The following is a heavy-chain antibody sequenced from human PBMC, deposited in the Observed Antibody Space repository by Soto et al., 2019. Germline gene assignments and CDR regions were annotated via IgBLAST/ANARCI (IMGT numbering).Heavy chain of an antibody. J-gene: IGHJ4*02. CDR1: GFTFSSYA. CDR2: ISGSGVST. CDR3: AKCPGWHGSGSSPFDY. Sequence: GGSLRLSCAASGFTFSSYAMSWVRQAPGKGLEWVSAISGSGVSTYYANSVRGRLTISRDNSKNTLYLQMNSLRTEDTAVYYCAKCPGWHGSGSSPFDYWGQGTLVTVSS. V-gene: IGHV3-23*01. D-gene: IGHD3-10*01.